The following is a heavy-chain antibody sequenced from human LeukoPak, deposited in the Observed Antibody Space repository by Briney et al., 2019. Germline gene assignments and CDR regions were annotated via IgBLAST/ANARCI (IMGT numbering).Heavy chain of an antibody. CDR2: IKYDGRNK. J-gene: IGHJ4*02. CDR3: AKDTGSGSYVFGYFDY. CDR1: GFTFSSYG. Sequence: PGGFLRLSCAASGFTFSSYGMHWVRQAPGKGLEWVAFIKYDGRNKYYADSVKGRFTISRDNSKNTLFLQMNSLRAEDTALYYCAKDTGSGSYVFGYFDYWGQGTLVTVSS. V-gene: IGHV3-30*02. D-gene: IGHD3-10*01.